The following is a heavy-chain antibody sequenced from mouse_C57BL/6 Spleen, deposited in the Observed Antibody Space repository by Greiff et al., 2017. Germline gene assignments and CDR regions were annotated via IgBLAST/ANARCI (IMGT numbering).Heavy chain of an antibody. CDR1: GYTFTSYW. CDR3: ARKDSNYEYFDV. Sequence: QVQLQQPGAELVKPGASVKMSCKASGYTFTSYWITWVKQRPGQGLEWIGDIYPGSGSTNYNEKFKSKATLTVDTSSSTAYMQLSGLTSEDSAVYYCARKDSNYEYFDVWGTGTTVTVSS. CDR2: IYPGSGST. V-gene: IGHV1-55*01. D-gene: IGHD2-5*01. J-gene: IGHJ1*03.